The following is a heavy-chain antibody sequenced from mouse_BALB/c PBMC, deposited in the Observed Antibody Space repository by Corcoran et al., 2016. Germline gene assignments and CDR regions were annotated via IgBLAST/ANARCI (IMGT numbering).Heavy chain of an antibody. CDR2: INPYNDGT. V-gene: IGHV1S136*01. CDR3: ARLYPGIAMDY. Sequence: EVQLQQSGPDLVKPVASVKMSCKASGYTFTSYVMHWVKQKPGQGLEWIGYINPYNDGTKYNEKFKGKATLTSDKSSSTAYMELSSLTSEDSAVYYGARLYPGIAMDYWGQGTSVTVSS. CDR1: GYTFTSYV. J-gene: IGHJ4*01.